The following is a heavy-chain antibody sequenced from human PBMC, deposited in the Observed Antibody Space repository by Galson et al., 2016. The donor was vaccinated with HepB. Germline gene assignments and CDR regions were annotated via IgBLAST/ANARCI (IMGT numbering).Heavy chain of an antibody. CDR1: GFIFSHYG. CDR2: IWFDGSSK. Sequence: SLRLSCAASGFIFSHYGMHWVRQAPGEGLEWVAMIWFDGSSKHHSDSVRGRFTISRDNSKSTLYLEMNSLRAEDTAVYYCATEDLSSPGNGALDIWGQGAMVTVSP. CDR3: ATEDLSSPGNGALDI. J-gene: IGHJ3*02. D-gene: IGHD6-13*01. V-gene: IGHV3-33*01.